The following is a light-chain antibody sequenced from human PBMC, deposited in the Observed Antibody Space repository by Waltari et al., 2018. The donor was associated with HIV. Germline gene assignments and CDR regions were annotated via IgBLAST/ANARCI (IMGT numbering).Light chain of an antibody. J-gene: IGLJ2*01. V-gene: IGLV3-25*03. CDR3: QSADSSGTYHVV. CDR1: ALPKQY. CDR2: KDN. Sequence: SYELTQPPSVSLSPGQTARITCSGDALPKQYAYWYKQKPVQAPVLWLYKDNERPSGVPERFSGCSSGTTVTLTISGVQAEDEADYYCQSADSSGTYHVVFGGGTKLTVL.